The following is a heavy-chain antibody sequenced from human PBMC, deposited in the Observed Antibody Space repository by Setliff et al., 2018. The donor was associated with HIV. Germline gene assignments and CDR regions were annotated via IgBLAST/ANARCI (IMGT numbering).Heavy chain of an antibody. CDR3: ARHFSVAGDAFDI. D-gene: IGHD6-19*01. Sequence: RESLKISCKGYGYSFTDYWIGWVRQMPGKGLEWMGIFYPGDFDTRYSPSFEGQVTMSGDKSISTAYLQWSSLKASDSAMYYCARHFSVAGDAFDIWGQGTMVTVSS. J-gene: IGHJ3*02. CDR2: FYPGDFDT. V-gene: IGHV5-51*01. CDR1: GYSFTDYW.